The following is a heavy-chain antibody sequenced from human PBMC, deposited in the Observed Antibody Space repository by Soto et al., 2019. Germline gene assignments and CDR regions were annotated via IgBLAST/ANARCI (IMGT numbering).Heavy chain of an antibody. CDR1: GYIFTNYG. J-gene: IGHJ4*02. Sequence: QIQLVQSGAEVKKPGASLKVSCKASGYIFTNYGITWVRQAPGQGLEWMGWISGYNGDTNYAPKFQGRVTMTTDTSTNTGFLEWRSLGSDDTAIYYCARGTDQTDDYWGQGTLVTVSP. V-gene: IGHV1-18*01. CDR3: ARGTDQTDDY. CDR2: ISGYNGDT. D-gene: IGHD1-1*01.